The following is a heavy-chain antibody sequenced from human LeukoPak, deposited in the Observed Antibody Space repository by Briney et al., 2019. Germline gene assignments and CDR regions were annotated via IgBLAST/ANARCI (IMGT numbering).Heavy chain of an antibody. J-gene: IGHJ4*02. CDR3: ARGSRNIDY. CDR1: GDPMSRYY. V-gene: IGHV4-59*01. D-gene: IGHD1-26*01. CDR2: IYYSGST. Sequence: SETLSLTCTVSGDPMSRYYWSWIRQPPGKGLEWIGYIYYSGSTNYNPSLKSRVTMSVDTSKNKFSLNLSSVTAADTAVYYCARGSRNIDYWGQGTLVTVSS.